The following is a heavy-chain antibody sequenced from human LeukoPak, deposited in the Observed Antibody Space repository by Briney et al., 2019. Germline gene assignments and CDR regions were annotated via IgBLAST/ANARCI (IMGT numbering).Heavy chain of an antibody. J-gene: IGHJ4*02. D-gene: IGHD3-22*01. CDR3: ARVTFYDSSGYQDLGDYFDY. V-gene: IGHV1-69*13. CDR2: IIPIFGTT. CDR1: GGTFSISYT. Sequence: ASVKVSCKASGGTFSISYTISWVRQAPGQGLEWMGGIIPIFGTTHYAQKFQGRVTITADESTTTAYMELTSLRPEDTAVYYCARVTFYDSSGYQDLGDYFDYWGQGTLVTVSS.